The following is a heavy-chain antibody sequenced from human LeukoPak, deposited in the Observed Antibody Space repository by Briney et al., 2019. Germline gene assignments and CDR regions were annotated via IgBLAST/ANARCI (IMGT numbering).Heavy chain of an antibody. CDR1: GGTFSSYA. CDR2: IIPTFGTA. Sequence: ASVKVSCKASGGTFSSYAISWVRQAPGQGLEWMGGIIPTFGTANYAQKFQGRVTITTDESTSTAYMELSSLRSEDTAVYYCARATTVTTVGGEDYWGQGTLVTVSS. D-gene: IGHD4-17*01. CDR3: ARATTVTTVGGEDY. J-gene: IGHJ4*02. V-gene: IGHV1-69*05.